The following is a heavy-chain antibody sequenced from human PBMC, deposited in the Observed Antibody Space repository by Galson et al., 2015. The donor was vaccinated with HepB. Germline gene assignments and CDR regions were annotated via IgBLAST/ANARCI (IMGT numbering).Heavy chain of an antibody. D-gene: IGHD4-23*01. J-gene: IGHJ1*01. Sequence: SLRLSCAASGFTFSSYAMHWVRQAPGKGLEWVAVISYDGSNKYYADSVKGRFTISRDNSKNTLYLQMNSLRAEDTAVYYCARDRDGGKGVDAEYFQRWGQGTLVTVSS. CDR2: ISYDGSNK. CDR1: GFTFSSYA. CDR3: ARDRDGGKGVDAEYFQR. V-gene: IGHV3-30-3*01.